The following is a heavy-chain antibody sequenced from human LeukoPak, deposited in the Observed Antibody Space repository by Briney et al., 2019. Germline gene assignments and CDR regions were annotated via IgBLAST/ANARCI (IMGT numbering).Heavy chain of an antibody. CDR2: INTNTGNP. V-gene: IGHV7-4-1*02. D-gene: IGHD1-26*01. CDR1: GYTFTSYP. Sequence: ASVKVSCKASGYTFTSYPMYWVRQAPGQGLEWMGWINTNTGNPTFAQDFTGRFVFSLDTSVSTAYLQISSLKAEDTAVYYCARTGQQVSYYFFQLWGQGTLVTVSS. J-gene: IGHJ1*01. CDR3: ARTGQQVSYYFFQL.